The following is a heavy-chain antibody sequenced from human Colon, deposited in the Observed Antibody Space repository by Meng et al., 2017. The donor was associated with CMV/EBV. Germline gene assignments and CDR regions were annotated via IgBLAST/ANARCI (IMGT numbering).Heavy chain of an antibody. V-gene: IGHV1-46*01. Sequence: ASVKVSCKASGYSLTTNYIHWMRQAPGQGFEWMGIINPSNGATSYAQKFQGTITMTRGTSTGTVYLELRSLKYEDTAVYHCARDPAAAHTGAYFDLWGQGTPVTVSS. CDR3: ARDPAAAHTGAYFDL. CDR2: INPSNGAT. CDR1: GYSLTTNY. D-gene: IGHD6-13*01. J-gene: IGHJ4*02.